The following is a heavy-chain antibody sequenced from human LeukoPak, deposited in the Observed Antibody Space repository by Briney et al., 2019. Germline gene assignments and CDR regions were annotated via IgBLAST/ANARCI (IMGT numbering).Heavy chain of an antibody. CDR2: ININHGNT. CDR1: VYTFTSYG. V-gene: IGHV1-18*04. Sequence: ASVKVSCKASVYTFTSYGVSWVRHPPRHGLEWMGWININHGNTYYAQNFQGRVTLTTETSTNTAYMELRSLRSDDTAFYYCARDQQSSYYTSRRRDFDYWGQGTLVTVSS. CDR3: ARDQQSSYYTSRRRDFDY. J-gene: IGHJ4*02. D-gene: IGHD3-3*01.